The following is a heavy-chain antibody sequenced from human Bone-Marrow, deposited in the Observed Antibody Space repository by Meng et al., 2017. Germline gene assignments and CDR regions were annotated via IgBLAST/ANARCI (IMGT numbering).Heavy chain of an antibody. D-gene: IGHD3-16*01. CDR3: ARPNDDAFDI. CDR1: GYTFTSYA. J-gene: IGHJ2*01. Sequence: QVPLVQAGTEVKKPGASVKVSCKASGYTFTSYAIHWVRQAPGQRPEWMGWINAGNGNTEDSQKFQGRVTITRDTSASTAYMELSSLTSEDTAVYYCARPNDDAFDIWGRGTLVTVSS. CDR2: INAGNGNT. V-gene: IGHV1-3*01.